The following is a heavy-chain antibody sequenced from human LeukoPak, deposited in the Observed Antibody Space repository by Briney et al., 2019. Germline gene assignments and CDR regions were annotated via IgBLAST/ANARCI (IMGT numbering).Heavy chain of an antibody. J-gene: IGHJ4*02. V-gene: IGHV4-38-2*02. CDR3: ARQTEESPYYNILTGYSIPYYFDY. D-gene: IGHD3-9*01. Sequence: PSETLSLTCTVSGYSISSGYYWGWIRQPPGKGLEWIGSIYHSGSTYYNPSLKSRVTISVDTSKNQFSLKLSSVTAADTAVYYCARQTEESPYYNILTGYSIPYYFDYWGQGTLVTVSS. CDR2: IYHSGST. CDR1: GYSISSGYY.